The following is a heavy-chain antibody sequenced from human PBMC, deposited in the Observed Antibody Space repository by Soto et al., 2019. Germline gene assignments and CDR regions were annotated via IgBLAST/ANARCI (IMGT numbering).Heavy chain of an antibody. J-gene: IGHJ4*02. V-gene: IGHV4-34*01. CDR3: ARGRLFLTPSGLAITYFDY. D-gene: IGHD3-3*01. CDR2: ITHGGST. Sequence: QVQLQQWGAGLLKPSETLSLTCAVYSGSFSGYYYSWIRQPPGKGLEWIGEITHGGSTTYSPSLKSRVTMSLDTSKIQFYLKMTSVTAADTAVYYCARGRLFLTPSGLAITYFDYWGQGSLVSVSS. CDR1: SGSFSGYY.